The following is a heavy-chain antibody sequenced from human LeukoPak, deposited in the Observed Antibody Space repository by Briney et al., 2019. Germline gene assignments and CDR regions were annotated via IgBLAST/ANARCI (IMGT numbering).Heavy chain of an antibody. CDR3: ARSEGVSYYYMDV. CDR1: GGSISSYY. V-gene: IGHV4-59*01. D-gene: IGHD2-8*01. CDR2: IYYSGST. J-gene: IGHJ6*03. Sequence: PSETLSLTCTVSGGSISSYYWSWIRQPPGKGLEWIGYIYYSGSTNYNPPLKSRVTISVDTSKNQFSLKLSSVTAADTAVYYCARSEGVSYYYMDVWGKGTTVTVSS.